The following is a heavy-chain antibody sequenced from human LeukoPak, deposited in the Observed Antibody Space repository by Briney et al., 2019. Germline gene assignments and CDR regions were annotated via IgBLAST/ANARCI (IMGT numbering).Heavy chain of an antibody. CDR2: ISGDGGST. CDR3: AKDILLTAMIDY. J-gene: IGHJ4*02. D-gene: IGHD5-18*01. CDR1: GFTFDDYA. Sequence: GGSLRLTCAASGFTFDDYAMHWVRQAPGKGLEWVSLISGDGGSTYYSDSMKGRFIISRDNSKNSLYLQMNSLRTEDTALYYCAKDILLTAMIDYWGQGTLVTVSS. V-gene: IGHV3-43*02.